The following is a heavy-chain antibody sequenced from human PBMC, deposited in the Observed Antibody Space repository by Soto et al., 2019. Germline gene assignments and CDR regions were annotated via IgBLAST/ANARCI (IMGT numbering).Heavy chain of an antibody. Sequence: QLQLQESGPGLVKPSETLSLTCTVSGGSISSNSYYWAWIRQPPGKGLEWIGNIYYSGTTYYKPSLHSRVTISVDTSKNQFSLKLSSVTAADTAVYYCARHKGGYYSGVDVWGQGTTVTVSS. CDR2: IYYSGTT. V-gene: IGHV4-39*01. D-gene: IGHD3-16*01. CDR3: ARHKGGYYSGVDV. CDR1: GGSISSNSYY. J-gene: IGHJ6*02.